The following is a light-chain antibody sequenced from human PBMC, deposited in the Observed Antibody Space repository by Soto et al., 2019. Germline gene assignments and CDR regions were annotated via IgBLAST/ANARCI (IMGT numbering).Light chain of an antibody. CDR1: QSVSSY. Sequence: EIVLTQSPATLSLSPGERATLSCRASQSVSSYLAWYQQKPGQAPRLLIYDASNRATGIPARFSGSGSGTDFTLTISSLEPEDFAVYYCQQRSNWHLNFGGGTKVDI. CDR2: DAS. J-gene: IGKJ4*01. V-gene: IGKV3-11*01. CDR3: QQRSNWHLN.